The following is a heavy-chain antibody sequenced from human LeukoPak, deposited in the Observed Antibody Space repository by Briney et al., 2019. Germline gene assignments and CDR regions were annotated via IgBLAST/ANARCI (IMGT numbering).Heavy chain of an antibody. Sequence: GGSLRLSCAASGFTFDNYAMHWVRQAPGKGLKWVSGISWNSGSIGYADSVKGRFTISRDNAKNSLYLQMNSLRAEETALYYCVRGGFSLDYWGQGTLVTVSS. J-gene: IGHJ4*02. V-gene: IGHV3-9*01. CDR3: VRGGFSLDY. CDR1: GFTFDNYA. CDR2: ISWNSGSI. D-gene: IGHD3-10*01.